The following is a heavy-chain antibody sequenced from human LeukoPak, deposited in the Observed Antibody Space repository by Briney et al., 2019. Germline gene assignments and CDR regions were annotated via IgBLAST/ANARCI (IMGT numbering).Heavy chain of an antibody. CDR3: ARGTYYYDSSGYYFDY. CDR2: IWYDGSNK. Sequence: GGSLRLSCAASGFTFSDHYMDWVRQAPGKGLEWVAVIWYDGSNKYYADSVKGRFTISRDNSKNTLYLQMNSLRAEDTAVYYCARGTYYYDSSGYYFDYWGQGTLVTVSS. J-gene: IGHJ4*02. D-gene: IGHD3-22*01. CDR1: GFTFSDHY. V-gene: IGHV3-33*08.